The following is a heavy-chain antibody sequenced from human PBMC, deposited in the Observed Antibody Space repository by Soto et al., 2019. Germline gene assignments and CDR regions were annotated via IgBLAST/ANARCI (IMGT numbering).Heavy chain of an antibody. CDR3: AIVGYSFWSRYHYYGMDV. V-gene: IGHV1-69*06. D-gene: IGHD3-3*01. Sequence: QVRLVQSGAEVKKPGSSVKVSCEASGGTFSSYAVTWVRQAPGQGLEWMGGIIPIVTTPNYAQKFQGRLTISADKSTSTSYMELSSVRAEDTGLYYGAIVGYSFWSRYHYYGMDVWGQGTTAIVSS. J-gene: IGHJ6*02. CDR2: IIPIVTTP. CDR1: GGTFSSYA.